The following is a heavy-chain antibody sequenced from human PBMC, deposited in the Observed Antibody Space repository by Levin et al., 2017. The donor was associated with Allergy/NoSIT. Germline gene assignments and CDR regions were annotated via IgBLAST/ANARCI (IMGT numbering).Heavy chain of an antibody. Sequence: SETLSLTCTVSGGSISSYYWSWIRQPPGKGLEWIGYIYYSGSTNYNPSLKSRVTISVDTSKNQFSLKLSSVTAADTAVYYCARGGSDGSGSYVRWFDPWGQGTLVTVSS. CDR3: ARGGSDGSGSYVRWFDP. CDR1: GGSISSYY. V-gene: IGHV4-59*01. D-gene: IGHD3-10*01. J-gene: IGHJ5*02. CDR2: IYYSGST.